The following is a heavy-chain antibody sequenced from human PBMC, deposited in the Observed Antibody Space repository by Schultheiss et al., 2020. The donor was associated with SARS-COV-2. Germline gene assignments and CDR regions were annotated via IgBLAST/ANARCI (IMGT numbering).Heavy chain of an antibody. Sequence: GGSLRLSCAASGFTFSSYGMHWVRQAPGKGLEWVANMKQDGSEKYYVDSVKGRFTISRDNAKNSLYLQMNSLRAEDTAVYYCARDLVTANAFDIWGQGTMVTVSS. CDR2: MKQDGSEK. CDR3: ARDLVTANAFDI. D-gene: IGHD2-21*02. CDR1: GFTFSSYG. J-gene: IGHJ3*02. V-gene: IGHV3-7*03.